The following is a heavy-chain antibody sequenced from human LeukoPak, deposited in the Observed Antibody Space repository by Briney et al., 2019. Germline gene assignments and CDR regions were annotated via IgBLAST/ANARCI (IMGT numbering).Heavy chain of an antibody. V-gene: IGHV4-59*04. J-gene: IGHJ4*02. CDR2: IYYTGST. CDR1: GGPISNFY. D-gene: IGHD3-9*01. Sequence: SETLSLTCTVSGGPISNFYWSWIRQPPGKGLQWIGNIYYTGSTYYNPSLNSRVTMSVDTSQNQFSLKMASVTAADTAVYYCARLSKGRYFDYIFDYWGQGTLVTVSS. CDR3: ARLSKGRYFDYIFDY.